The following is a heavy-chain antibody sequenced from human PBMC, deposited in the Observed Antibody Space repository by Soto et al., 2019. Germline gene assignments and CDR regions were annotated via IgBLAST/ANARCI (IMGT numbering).Heavy chain of an antibody. J-gene: IGHJ6*03. CDR2: ISNNGAHT. CDR3: ARRGYASRWPNVYMDV. CDR1: GFTFSNYE. V-gene: IGHV3-64*01. D-gene: IGHD6-13*01. Sequence: EAQLLESGGGLVQPGGSLRLSCAASGFTFSNYEMHWVRQAPGKGLECVSGISNNGAHTDYAKSVKGRFTISRDNSENTLYLQMGSLRAEDMALYYCARRGYASRWPNVYMDVWGKGTTVTVSS.